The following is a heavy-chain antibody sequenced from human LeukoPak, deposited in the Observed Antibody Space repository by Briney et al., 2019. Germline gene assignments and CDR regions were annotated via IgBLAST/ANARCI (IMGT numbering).Heavy chain of an antibody. Sequence: PGGSLRLSCAASGFTFTNFWMSWVRQAPGKGLEWVSSISSSSSYIYYADSVKGRFTISRDSAKNSLYLQMNSLRAEDTAVYYCARERAVAGLFDYWGQGTLVTVSS. CDR1: GFTFTNFW. V-gene: IGHV3-21*01. CDR3: ARERAVAGLFDY. CDR2: ISSSSSYI. J-gene: IGHJ4*02. D-gene: IGHD6-19*01.